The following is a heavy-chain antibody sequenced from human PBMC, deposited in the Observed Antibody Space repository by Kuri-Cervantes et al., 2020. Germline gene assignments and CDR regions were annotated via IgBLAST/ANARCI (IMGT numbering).Heavy chain of an antibody. V-gene: IGHV1-46*01. CDR2: INPSGGST. Sequence: ASVKVSCKASGYTFTSYYMHWVRQAPGQGLEWIGIINPSGGSTSYAQKFQGRVTMTRDTSTSTVYMELSSLRSEDTAVYYCARGRRYCSGGSCYSFDYWGQGTLVTVSS. D-gene: IGHD2-15*01. J-gene: IGHJ4*02. CDR1: GYTFTSYY. CDR3: ARGRRYCSGGSCYSFDY.